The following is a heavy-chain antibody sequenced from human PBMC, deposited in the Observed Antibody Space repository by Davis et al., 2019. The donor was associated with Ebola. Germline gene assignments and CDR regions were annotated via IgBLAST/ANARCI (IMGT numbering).Heavy chain of an antibody. V-gene: IGHV3-23*01. CDR2: ISGSGGST. Sequence: PSETLSLTCTVSGGSISSYYWSWVRQAPGKGLEWVSAISGSGGSTYYADSVKGRFTISRDNSKNTLYLQMNSLRAEDTAVYYCARVQAVAGLYYYYGMDVWGQGTTVTVSS. CDR1: GGSISSYY. J-gene: IGHJ6*02. D-gene: IGHD6-19*01. CDR3: ARVQAVAGLYYYYGMDV.